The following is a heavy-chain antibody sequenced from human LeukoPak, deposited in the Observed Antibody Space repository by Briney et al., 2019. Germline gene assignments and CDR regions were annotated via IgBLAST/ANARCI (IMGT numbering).Heavy chain of an antibody. CDR1: ADSFSSHY. J-gene: IGHJ3*02. CDR3: ARDLVTVTKGFDI. V-gene: IGHV4-59*11. Sequence: SETLSLTCAVSADSFSSHYWTWIRQSPGKGLEWIGYISYIGSTNYNLSLKSRVTFSIDTSKNQFSLKLRSVTAADTAVYYCARDLVTVTKGFDIWGQGTMVSVSS. D-gene: IGHD4-17*01. CDR2: ISYIGST.